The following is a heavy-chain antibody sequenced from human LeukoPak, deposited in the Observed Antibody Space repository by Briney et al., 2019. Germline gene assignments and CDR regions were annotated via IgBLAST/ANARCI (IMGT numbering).Heavy chain of an antibody. CDR1: GYSFTSYW. V-gene: IGHV5-51*01. D-gene: IGHD3-16*01. Sequence: GESLKISCKGSGYSFTSYWIGWVRQMPGKGLEWMGIIFPDDSDTRYSPSFQGQVTISADKSISTAYLQWSSLKASDTAVYYCARDNDSRDPPHFDYWGQGTLVTVSS. J-gene: IGHJ4*02. CDR3: ARDNDSRDPPHFDY. CDR2: IFPDDSDT.